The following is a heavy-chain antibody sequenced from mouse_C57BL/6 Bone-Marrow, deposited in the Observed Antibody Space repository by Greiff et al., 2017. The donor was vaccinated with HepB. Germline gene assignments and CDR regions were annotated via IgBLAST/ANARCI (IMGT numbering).Heavy chain of an antibody. J-gene: IGHJ4*01. CDR2: INPNNGGT. Sequence: VQLQQSGPELVKPGASVKISCKASGYTFTDYYMNWVKQSHGKSLEWIGDINPNNGGTSYNQKFKGKATLTVDKSSSTAYMELRSLTSEDSAVYYCASELGQGFYAMDYWGQGTSVTVSS. CDR3: ASELGQGFYAMDY. V-gene: IGHV1-26*01. D-gene: IGHD4-1*01. CDR1: GYTFTDYY.